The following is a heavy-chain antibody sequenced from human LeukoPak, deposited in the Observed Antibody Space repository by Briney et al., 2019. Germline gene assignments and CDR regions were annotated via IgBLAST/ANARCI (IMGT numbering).Heavy chain of an antibody. V-gene: IGHV4-34*01. D-gene: IGHD1-26*01. CDR1: GGSFSGYY. J-gene: IGHJ3*02. CDR3: AREGGSYEFGAFDI. Sequence: SETLSLTCAVYGGSFSGYYWSWIRQPPGKGLEWIGEIDHSGSTNYNPSLKSRVTISVDTSKNQFSLKLSSVTAADTAVYYCAREGGSYEFGAFDIWGQGTMVTVSS. CDR2: IDHSGST.